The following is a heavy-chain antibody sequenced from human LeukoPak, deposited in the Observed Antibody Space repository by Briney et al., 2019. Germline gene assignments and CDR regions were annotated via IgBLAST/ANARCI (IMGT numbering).Heavy chain of an antibody. CDR3: ARDPWSMVRGNWYYGMDV. J-gene: IGHJ6*02. CDR2: IYTSGST. D-gene: IGHD3-10*01. Sequence: SKTLSLTCTVSGGSISSYYWHWIRQPAGKGLEWIGRIYTSGSTNYNPSLRSRVSMSVDTSKNQFFLNLSSVTAADTAVFYCARDPWSMVRGNWYYGMDVWGQGTTVTVSS. CDR1: GGSISSYY. V-gene: IGHV4-4*07.